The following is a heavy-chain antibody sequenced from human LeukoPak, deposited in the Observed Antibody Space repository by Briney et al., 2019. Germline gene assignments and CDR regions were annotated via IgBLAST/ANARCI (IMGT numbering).Heavy chain of an antibody. V-gene: IGHV5-51*01. D-gene: IGHD2-2*01. CDR1: GYSFTSYW. CDR2: IYPGDSDT. Sequence: GESLKISCKGSGYSFTSYWIGWVRQMPGKGLEWMGMIYPGDSDTRYSPSFQGQVTISADKSISTAYLQWSSLKASDTAMYYCARMGRPVVPAADFDYWGQGTLVTVSS. J-gene: IGHJ4*02. CDR3: ARMGRPVVPAADFDY.